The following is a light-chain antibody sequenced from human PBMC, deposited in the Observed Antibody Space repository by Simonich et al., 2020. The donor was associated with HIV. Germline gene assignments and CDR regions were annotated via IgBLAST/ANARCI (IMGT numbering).Light chain of an antibody. V-gene: IGKV3-11*01. J-gene: IGKJ2*01. Sequence: EIVLTQSPGTLSLSPGERATLSCRASQSVSSYLAWYQQKPGQAPRLLIYDASNRATGIPARFSGSGSGTDFTLTISSLEPEDFAVYYCQQRSNWPSMYTFGQGTKLEIK. CDR1: QSVSSY. CDR3: QQRSNWPSMYT. CDR2: DAS.